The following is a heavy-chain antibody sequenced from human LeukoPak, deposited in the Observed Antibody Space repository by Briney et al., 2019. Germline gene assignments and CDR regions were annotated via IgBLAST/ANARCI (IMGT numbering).Heavy chain of an antibody. CDR3: ARDILTGYASSYYYGMDV. CDR1: GGTFSSYA. D-gene: IGHD3-9*01. Sequence: SVKVSCEASGGTFSSYAISWVRQAPGQGLEWMGRIIPILGIANYAQKFQGRVTITADKSTSTAYMELSSLRSEDTAVYYCARDILTGYASSYYYGMDVWGQGTTVTVSS. V-gene: IGHV1-69*04. J-gene: IGHJ6*02. CDR2: IIPILGIA.